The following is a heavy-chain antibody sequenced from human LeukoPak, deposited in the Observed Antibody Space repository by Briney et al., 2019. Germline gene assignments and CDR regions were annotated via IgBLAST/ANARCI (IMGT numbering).Heavy chain of an antibody. D-gene: IGHD3-22*01. CDR1: GGSISSYY. J-gene: IGHJ5*02. CDR3: ARAVKYYYDSSGYPKWFDP. CDR2: IYYSGST. V-gene: IGHV4-59*01. Sequence: SETLSLTCTVSGGSISSYYWSWIRQPPGKGLEWIGYIYYSGSTNYNPSLKSRVTISVDTSKNQFSLKLSSVTAADTAVYYCARAVKYYYDSSGYPKWFDPWGQGNLVPVSS.